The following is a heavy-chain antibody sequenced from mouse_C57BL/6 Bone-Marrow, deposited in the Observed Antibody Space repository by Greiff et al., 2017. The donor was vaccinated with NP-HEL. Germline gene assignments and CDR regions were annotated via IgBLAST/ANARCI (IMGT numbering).Heavy chain of an antibody. CDR3: ARKWDYDWYFDV. CDR2: IYPGGGYT. V-gene: IGHV1-63*01. J-gene: IGHJ1*03. Sequence: QVQLQQSGAELVRPGTSVKMSCKASGYTFTNYWIGWAKQRPGHGLEWIGDIYPGGGYTNYNEKFKGKATLTADKSSSTAYMQFSSLTSEDAAIYYCARKWDYDWYFDVWGTGTTVTVSS. CDR1: GYTFTNYW. D-gene: IGHD2-4*01.